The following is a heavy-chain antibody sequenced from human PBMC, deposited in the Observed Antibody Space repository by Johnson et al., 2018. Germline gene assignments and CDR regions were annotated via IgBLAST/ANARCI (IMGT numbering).Heavy chain of an antibody. J-gene: IGHJ6*02. CDR3: ARARTTSYYYYGMDV. D-gene: IGHD4-11*01. Sequence: VQLVESGGGLVQPGGSXRLSCAASGFTFNSYAMSWVRQAPGKGLEWVSSVSSSGATTYYADSVKGRFTISRDNAKNTLYLQMNSLRAEDTAVYYCARARTTSYYYYGMDVWGQGTTVTVSS. CDR2: VSSSGATT. CDR1: GFTFNSYA. V-gene: IGHV3-23*04.